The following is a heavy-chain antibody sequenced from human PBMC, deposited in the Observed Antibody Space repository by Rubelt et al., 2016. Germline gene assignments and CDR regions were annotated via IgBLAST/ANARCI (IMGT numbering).Heavy chain of an antibody. J-gene: IGHJ4*02. Sequence: QVQLVQSGAEVKKPGASVKVSCKASGYTFTSYYMHWVRQAPGQGLEWMGIINPSGGSTSYAQKCQGRATMTRDTSTSTVYMELSSLRSEDTAVYYCARDPGPRGNDYWGQGTLVTVSS. V-gene: IGHV1-46*03. D-gene: IGHD3-10*01. CDR1: GYTFTSYY. CDR3: ARDPGPRGNDY. CDR2: INPSGGST.